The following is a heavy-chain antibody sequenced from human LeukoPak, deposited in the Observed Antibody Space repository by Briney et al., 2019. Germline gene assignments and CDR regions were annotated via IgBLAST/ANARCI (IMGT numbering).Heavy chain of an antibody. CDR1: GGSINSYY. CDR3: ARGFYDGRGYSFGY. CDR2: IYTSGST. D-gene: IGHD3-22*01. V-gene: IGHV4-4*07. Sequence: PSETLSLTCTVSGGSINSYYSNWISHPAQKGQEWVGQIYTSGSTNYNPSLKSRVTISVDTSKNQFSLKLSSVSAADTAVYYCARGFYDGRGYSFGYWGQGTLVTVSS. J-gene: IGHJ4*02.